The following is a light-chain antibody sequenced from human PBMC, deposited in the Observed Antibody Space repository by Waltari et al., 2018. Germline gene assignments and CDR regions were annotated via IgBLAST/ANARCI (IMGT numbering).Light chain of an antibody. CDR2: WAS. Sequence: DIVMTQSPDSLAVSLGERATINCKSSQSVLYSYNNKNYLAWIQQKPGQPPNLLIYWASTRESGVPDRFSGSGSGTDFSLTISSLQAEDVAVYYCQQYYSTPPYTFGQGTKLEIK. CDR1: QSVLYSYNNKNY. J-gene: IGKJ2*01. V-gene: IGKV4-1*01. CDR3: QQYYSTPPYT.